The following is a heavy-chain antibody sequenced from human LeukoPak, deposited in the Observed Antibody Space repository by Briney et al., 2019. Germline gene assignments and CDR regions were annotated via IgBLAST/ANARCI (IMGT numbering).Heavy chain of an antibody. CDR3: ARDEGYFQH. CDR2: ISGSGGGT. V-gene: IGHV3-23*01. Sequence: GGSLRLSCAASGFTFASYAMTWVRQAPGKGLEWVSSISGSGGGTYYADSVKGRFTISRDNSKNTLYLQMNSLRAEDTAVYYCARDEGYFQHWGQGTLVTVSS. CDR1: GFTFASYA. J-gene: IGHJ1*01.